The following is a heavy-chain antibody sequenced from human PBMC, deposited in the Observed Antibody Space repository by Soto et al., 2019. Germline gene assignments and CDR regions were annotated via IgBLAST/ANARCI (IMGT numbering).Heavy chain of an antibody. J-gene: IGHJ4*02. V-gene: IGHV1-2*02. CDR3: ARGRFLEWFPAFDY. D-gene: IGHD3-3*01. CDR1: GYTFTGYY. CDR2: INPNSGGT. Sequence: GASVKVSCKASGYTFTGYYMHWVRQAPGQGLEWMGWINPNSGGTNYAQKFQGRVTMTRDTSISTAYMELSRLRSDDTAVYYCARGRFLEWFPAFDYWGQGTLVTVSS.